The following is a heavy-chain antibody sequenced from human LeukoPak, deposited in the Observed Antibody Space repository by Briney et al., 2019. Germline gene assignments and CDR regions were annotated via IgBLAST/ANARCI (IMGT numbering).Heavy chain of an antibody. V-gene: IGHV4-38-2*02. D-gene: IGHD3-22*01. Sequence: SQTLSLTCTVSGYSISSAYYWGWIRQPPGQGLEWIGTVYHTGISYFNPSLKSRVSISMDTSNNQFSLSLSSVTAADTAVYYCVRDYYDTSANSYDREFDYWGQGVLVTVSS. CDR1: GYSISSAYY. CDR3: VRDYYDTSANSYDREFDY. CDR2: VYHTGIS. J-gene: IGHJ4*02.